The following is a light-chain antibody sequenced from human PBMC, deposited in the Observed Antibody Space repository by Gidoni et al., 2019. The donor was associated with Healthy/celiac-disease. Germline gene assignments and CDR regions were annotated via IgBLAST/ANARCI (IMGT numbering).Light chain of an antibody. CDR3: QQRSNWPRT. CDR2: DAS. Sequence: IVLTQSPATLSLSPGERATLSCRASQSVSSYLAWDQQKPGQAPRLLIYDASNRATGIPARFSGSGSGTDFTLTISSLEPEDFAVYYCQQRSNWPRTFGPGTKVDIK. J-gene: IGKJ3*01. CDR1: QSVSSY. V-gene: IGKV3-11*01.